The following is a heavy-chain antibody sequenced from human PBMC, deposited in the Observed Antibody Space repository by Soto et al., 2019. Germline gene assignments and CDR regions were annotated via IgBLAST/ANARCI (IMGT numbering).Heavy chain of an antibody. CDR3: AAPLRYFDWFSDDAFDI. Sequence: QVQLVESGGGLVKPGGSLRLSCAASGFTFSDYYMSWIRQAPGKGLEWVSYISSSGSTIYYADSVKGRFTISRDNAKNSLYLQMNSLRAEDTAVYYCAAPLRYFDWFSDDAFDIWGQGTMVTVSS. V-gene: IGHV3-11*01. D-gene: IGHD3-9*01. CDR2: ISSSGSTI. J-gene: IGHJ3*02. CDR1: GFTFSDYY.